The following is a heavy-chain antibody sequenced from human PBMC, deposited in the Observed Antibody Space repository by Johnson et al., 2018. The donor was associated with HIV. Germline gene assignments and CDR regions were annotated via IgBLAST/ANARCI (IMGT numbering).Heavy chain of an antibody. V-gene: IGHV3-30*02. CDR2: TQYDGSNK. CDR1: GFSFSSYG. J-gene: IGHJ3*02. Sequence: QVLLVESGGGVVQPGGSLRLSCAASGFSFSSYGIHWVRQAPGKGLEWVAFTQYDGSNKYYADSMKGRFTISRDNSKKTLYLQMNSLRPEDTAVYYCAKETRDSRSAFDIWGQGTMVTVSS. CDR3: AKETRDSRSAFDI. D-gene: IGHD3-22*01.